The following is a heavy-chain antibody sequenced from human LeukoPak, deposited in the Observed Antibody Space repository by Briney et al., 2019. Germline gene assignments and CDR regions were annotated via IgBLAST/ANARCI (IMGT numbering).Heavy chain of an antibody. CDR1: GFTFSSYW. D-gene: IGHD2-8*01. V-gene: IGHV3-7*01. CDR2: IKQDGSEK. J-gene: IGHJ4*02. Sequence: GGSLRLSCAASGFTFSSYWMSWVRQAPGKGLEWVANIKQDGSEKYYVDSVKGRFTISRDNAKNSLYLQMNSLRAEDMAVYYCARSDIVLMVYAPDYWGQGTLVTVSS. CDR3: ARSDIVLMVYAPDY.